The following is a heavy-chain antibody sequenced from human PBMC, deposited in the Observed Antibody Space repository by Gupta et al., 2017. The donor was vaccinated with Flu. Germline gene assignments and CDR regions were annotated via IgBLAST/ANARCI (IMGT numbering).Heavy chain of an antibody. Sequence: APGKGLEWVGFIRSKASGGTTEYAASVKGRFSISRDDSKGIAYLQMNSLKTEDTAVYYCSRADSSSYSYYFKYWGQGTLVPVSS. J-gene: IGHJ4*02. CDR2: IRSKASGGTT. V-gene: IGHV3-49*02. CDR3: SRADSSSYSYYFKY. D-gene: IGHD3-22*01.